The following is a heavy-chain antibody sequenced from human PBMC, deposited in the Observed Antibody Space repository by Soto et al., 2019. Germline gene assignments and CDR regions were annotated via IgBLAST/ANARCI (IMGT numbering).Heavy chain of an antibody. CDR1: GFTFGSFN. D-gene: IGHD6-19*01. J-gene: IGHJ4*02. Sequence: GGSLRLSCAASGFTFGSFNMNWVRQAPGKGLEWVSYIKSSSSNIYYADSVRGRFTISRDNAKSSLYLRMNSLRAEDTAVYYCMSGSYSSGYNYWGQGTLVTVSS. CDR2: IKSSSSNI. CDR3: MSGSYSSGYNY. V-gene: IGHV3-48*01.